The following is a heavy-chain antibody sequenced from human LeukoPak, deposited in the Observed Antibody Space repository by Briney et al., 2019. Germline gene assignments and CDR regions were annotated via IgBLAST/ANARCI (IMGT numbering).Heavy chain of an antibody. D-gene: IGHD2-15*01. CDR2: TTSTGFTK. J-gene: IGHJ4*02. V-gene: IGHV3-48*03. Sequence: PGGSLRLSCAASGFTFSNYEMNWVRQAPGKGLEWISYTTSTGFTKYYADSVRGRFTISRDNAKNSLYLQMNSLRAEDTAVYYCARGFCSGGTCYFLIAFDYWGQGTLVTVPS. CDR3: ARGFCSGGTCYFLIAFDY. CDR1: GFTFSNYE.